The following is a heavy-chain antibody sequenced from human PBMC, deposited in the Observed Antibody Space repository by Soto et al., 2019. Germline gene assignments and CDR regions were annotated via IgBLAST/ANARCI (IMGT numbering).Heavy chain of an antibody. J-gene: IGHJ4*02. Sequence: PGWSLRLSCSASGVPLTSYGMHWVRQAPGKGLEWVSRISGSGGDTYYADSVKGRFTISRDNSKNTLFLQMNSLRADDTAKYYCAKDSPVVAATFDFWGQGTLVTVSS. D-gene: IGHD2-15*01. CDR3: AKDSPVVAATFDF. CDR1: GVPLTSYG. V-gene: IGHV3-23*01. CDR2: ISGSGGDT.